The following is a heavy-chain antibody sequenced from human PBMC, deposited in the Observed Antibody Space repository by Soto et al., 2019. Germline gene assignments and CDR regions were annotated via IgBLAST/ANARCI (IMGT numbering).Heavy chain of an antibody. V-gene: IGHV3-15*07. Sequence: GGSLRLSCAASGFTFSNDWMNWVRQAPGKGLEWVGRIKSKTDGGTTDYAAPVKGRFTISRDDSKNTLYLQMNSLKTEDTAVYYCTTGMEWSSGYDAFDIWGQGTMVTVSS. CDR3: TTGMEWSSGYDAFDI. J-gene: IGHJ3*02. D-gene: IGHD3-3*01. CDR1: GFTFSNDW. CDR2: IKSKTDGGTT.